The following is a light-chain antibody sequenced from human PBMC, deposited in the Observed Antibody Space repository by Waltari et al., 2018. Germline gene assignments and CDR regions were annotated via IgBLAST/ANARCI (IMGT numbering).Light chain of an antibody. CDR1: QGISSY. J-gene: IGKJ2*01. V-gene: IGKV1-8*01. Sequence: AIRMTQSPSSFSASTGDRVTITCRASQGISSYLAWYQQKPGKAPKLLIYAASTLQSGVPSSFSGSGSGTDFTLTISCLQSEDFATYYCQQYYSYPYTFGQWTKLEIK. CDR2: AAS. CDR3: QQYYSYPYT.